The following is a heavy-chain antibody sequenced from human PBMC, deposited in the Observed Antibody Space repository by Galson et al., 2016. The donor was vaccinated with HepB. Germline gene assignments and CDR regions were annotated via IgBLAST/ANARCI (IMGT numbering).Heavy chain of an antibody. V-gene: IGHV3-30*03. D-gene: IGHD5-12*01. J-gene: IGHJ6*02. Sequence: SLRLSCAAPGFSFSEFGMQWVRQAPGKGLEWVAFKSYDEKTNWFADSVKGRFTISRDNSRSTMYLQMDSLRTEDTALYYCGTWAYDLGVDVWGQGTTVTVSS. CDR1: GFSFSEFG. CDR2: KSYDEKTN. CDR3: GTWAYDLGVDV.